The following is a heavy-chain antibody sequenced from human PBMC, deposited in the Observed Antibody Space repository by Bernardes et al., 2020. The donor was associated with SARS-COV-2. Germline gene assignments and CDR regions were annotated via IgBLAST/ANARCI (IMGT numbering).Heavy chain of an antibody. V-gene: IGHV3-7*01. CDR2: IKQDGSEK. CDR3: ARVCSFETYYDFWSGWARWFDP. Sequence: GSLRLSCAASGFTFSSYWMSWVRQAPGKGLEWVANIKQDGSEKYYVDSVKGRFTISRDNAKNSLYLQMNSLRAEDTAVYYCARVCSFETYYDFWSGWARWFDPWGQGTLVTVSS. J-gene: IGHJ5*02. CDR1: GFTFSSYW. D-gene: IGHD3-3*01.